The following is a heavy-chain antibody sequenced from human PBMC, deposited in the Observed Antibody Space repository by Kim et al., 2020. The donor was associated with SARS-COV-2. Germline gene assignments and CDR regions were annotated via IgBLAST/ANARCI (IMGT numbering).Heavy chain of an antibody. Sequence: GGSLRLSCVASGLTFSTAPMNWVRQTPGKGPEWISFISHSAPTFLADSVKGRFSISRDNAKNTLYLQMNSLRHEDTALYYCARGRDHAFDIWGQGTMVTVSS. CDR3: ARGRDHAFDI. CDR1: GLTFSTAP. V-gene: IGHV3-48*02. CDR2: ISHSAPT. J-gene: IGHJ3*02.